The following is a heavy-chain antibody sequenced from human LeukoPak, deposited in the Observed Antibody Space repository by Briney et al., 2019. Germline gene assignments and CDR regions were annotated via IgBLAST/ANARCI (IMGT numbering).Heavy chain of an antibody. J-gene: IGHJ4*02. Sequence: GGPRRLSWAGPGFGFGNHGLHWFRRAPGKGRGWVSLIWYDGSNKYYADSVKGRFTISRDDSKNTVYLQMNSLRAEDTAVYYCAKEGYSSSWSDYWGQGTLVTVSS. CDR3: AKEGYSSSWSDY. V-gene: IGHV3-30*02. D-gene: IGHD6-13*01. CDR1: GFGFGNHG. CDR2: IWYDGSNK.